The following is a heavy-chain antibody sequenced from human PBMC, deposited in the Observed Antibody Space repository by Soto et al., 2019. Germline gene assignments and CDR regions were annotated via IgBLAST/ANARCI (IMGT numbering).Heavy chain of an antibody. CDR3: ARPHGGSSGWDNWFDP. J-gene: IGHJ5*02. V-gene: IGHV4-59*01. Sequence: QVQLQESGPGLVKPSETLSLTCTVSGGSISSYYWSWIRQPPGKGLEWIGYIYYSGSTNYNPSLKGRGTISVATSNTQFSLKLSSVTAADTAVYYCARPHGGSSGWDNWFDPWGQGTLVTVSS. CDR2: IYYSGST. CDR1: GGSISSYY. D-gene: IGHD6-25*01.